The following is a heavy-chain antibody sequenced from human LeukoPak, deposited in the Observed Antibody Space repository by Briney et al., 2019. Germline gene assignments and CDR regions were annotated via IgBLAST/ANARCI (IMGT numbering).Heavy chain of an antibody. CDR2: ISSGSSAI. V-gene: IGHV3-21*01. Sequence: PGGSLRLSCEASGFTFTTYSMTWVRQAPGKGLEWVSIISSGSSAIFSADALKGRFTISRDDAKNLLYLDMNSLRAEDTAVYYCARGHTAVTRHFDFWGQGTLATVSS. CDR1: GFTFTTYS. D-gene: IGHD4-17*01. CDR3: ARGHTAVTRHFDF. J-gene: IGHJ4*02.